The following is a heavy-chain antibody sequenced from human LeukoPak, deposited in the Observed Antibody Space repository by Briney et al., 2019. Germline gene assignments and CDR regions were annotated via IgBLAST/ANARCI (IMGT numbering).Heavy chain of an antibody. Sequence: ASVKVSCKASGYTFTAYYIHWVRQAPGQGLEWMGCMDPVSGGTNYAETFQGRVTMTRDSSISTAYMQLSGLRSDDTADTAVYYCARGVGSSWFDPWGQGTLVTVSS. D-gene: IGHD2-15*01. J-gene: IGHJ5*02. V-gene: IGHV1-2*02. CDR2: MDPVSGGT. CDR3: ARGVGSSWFDP. CDR1: GYTFTAYY.